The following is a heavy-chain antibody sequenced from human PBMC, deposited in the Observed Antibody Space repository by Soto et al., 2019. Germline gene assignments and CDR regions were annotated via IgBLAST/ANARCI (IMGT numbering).Heavy chain of an antibody. Sequence: GGSLRLSCAASGFTFDDYTMHWVRQAPGKGLEWVSLISWDGGSTYYADSVKGRFTISRDNSKNSLYLQMNSLRTEDTALYYCAKGGYDFWSGYPQNYYYGMDVWGQGTTVTVSS. V-gene: IGHV3-43*01. J-gene: IGHJ6*02. CDR1: GFTFDDYT. CDR2: ISWDGGST. D-gene: IGHD3-3*01. CDR3: AKGGYDFWSGYPQNYYYGMDV.